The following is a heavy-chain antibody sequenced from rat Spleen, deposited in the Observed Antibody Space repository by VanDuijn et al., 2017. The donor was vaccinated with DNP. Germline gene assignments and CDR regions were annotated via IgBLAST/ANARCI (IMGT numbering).Heavy chain of an antibody. V-gene: IGHV5-20*01. CDR1: GFSFSYYY. CDR3: TTEAADY. CDR2: ISYDGSST. Sequence: EVQLVESGGGLVQPGRSLKLSCAASGFSFSYYYMAWVRQAPKKGLEWVATISYDGSSTYYRDSVKGRFTISRDNAKSTLYLQMDSLRSEDTATYYCTTEAADYWGQGVMVTVSS. J-gene: IGHJ2*01.